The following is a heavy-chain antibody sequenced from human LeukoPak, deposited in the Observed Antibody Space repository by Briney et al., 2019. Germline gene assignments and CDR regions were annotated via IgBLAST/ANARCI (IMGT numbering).Heavy chain of an antibody. Sequence: SETLSLTCTVSADSLSSGGHYWAWIRQFPGKGLESIGFIHHSGRSRHHPSLKDRVAISVDTSRKQFALKLSSVTAADTAMYYCARGGNRFGGFYFDYWGQGIQVIVSS. CDR1: ADSLSSGGHY. CDR2: IHHSGRS. J-gene: IGHJ4*02. CDR3: ARGGNRFGGFYFDY. V-gene: IGHV4-31*03. D-gene: IGHD3-10*01.